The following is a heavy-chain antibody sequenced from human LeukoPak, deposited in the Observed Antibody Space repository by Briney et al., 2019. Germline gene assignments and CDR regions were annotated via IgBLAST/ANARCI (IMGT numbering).Heavy chain of an antibody. V-gene: IGHV1-18*01. CDR3: ARGGGDLVQEDY. Sequence: ASVKVSCKASGYTFNSYGIAWVRQAPGQGLEWMGWINAYNGKTNYAQNVQGRVTMTTDTLTSTAYMELRSLTSDDTAVYYCARGGGDLVQEDYWGQGTLVTVSS. J-gene: IGHJ4*02. CDR1: GYTFNSYG. CDR2: INAYNGKT. D-gene: IGHD3-10*01.